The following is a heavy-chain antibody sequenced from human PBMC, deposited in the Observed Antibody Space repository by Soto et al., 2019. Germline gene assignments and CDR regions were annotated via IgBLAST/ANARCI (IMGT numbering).Heavy chain of an antibody. CDR3: ARHSKGFGELRYYMDV. CDR1: GYTFTSYG. J-gene: IGHJ6*03. Sequence: KVSCKASGYTFTSYGVGWVRQMPGKGREWRGISYPGDSDTRYSPSFQGQVTISADKSISPAYLQWNSLKASDTAMYYCARHSKGFGELRYYMDVWGKGTTVTVSS. D-gene: IGHD3-10*01. V-gene: IGHV5-51*01. CDR2: SYPGDSDT.